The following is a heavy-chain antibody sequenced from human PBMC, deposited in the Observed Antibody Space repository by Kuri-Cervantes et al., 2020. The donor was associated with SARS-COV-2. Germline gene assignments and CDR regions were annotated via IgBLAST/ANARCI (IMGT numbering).Heavy chain of an antibody. CDR1: GFTFSSYA. Sequence: GESLKISCAASGFTFSSYAMHWVRQAPGKGLEYVSAISSNGGSTYYADSVKGRFTISRDNSKNTLYLQMGSLRAEDMAVYYCASEARTYSSPHGEIDYWGQGTLVTVSS. J-gene: IGHJ4*02. CDR3: ASEARTYSSPHGEIDY. D-gene: IGHD6-13*01. V-gene: IGHV3-64*02. CDR2: ISSNGGST.